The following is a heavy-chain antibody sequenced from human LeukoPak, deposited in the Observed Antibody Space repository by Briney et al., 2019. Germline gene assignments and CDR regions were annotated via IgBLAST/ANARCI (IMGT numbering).Heavy chain of an antibody. D-gene: IGHD4-17*01. CDR3: AKPPYGDYGPRWDY. CDR1: GFTFNSYG. CDR2: IWNDGSHE. J-gene: IGHJ4*02. V-gene: IGHV3-33*06. Sequence: GGSLRLSCEVSGFTFNSYGMHWVRQAPGKGLEWVAAIWNDGSHEYYADSEKGRLTISRDNFRNTVYLQMNSLRAEDTAVYYCAKPPYGDYGPRWDYWGQGILVTVSS.